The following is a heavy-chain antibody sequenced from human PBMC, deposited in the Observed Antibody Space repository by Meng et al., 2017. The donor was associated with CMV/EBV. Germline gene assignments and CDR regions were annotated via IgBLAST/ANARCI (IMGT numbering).Heavy chain of an antibody. J-gene: IGHJ6*02. CDR1: RFTFSSYS. CDR3: ARDGFLEWLLYMAAGTYYYYGMDV. V-gene: IGHV3-21*01. D-gene: IGHD3-3*01. Sequence: GESLKISCAASRFTFSSYSMNWVRQAPGKGLEWVSSISSSSSYIYYADSVKGRFTISRDNAKNSLYLQMNSLRAEDTAVYYCARDGFLEWLLYMAAGTYYYYGMDVWGQGTTVTVSS. CDR2: ISSSSSYI.